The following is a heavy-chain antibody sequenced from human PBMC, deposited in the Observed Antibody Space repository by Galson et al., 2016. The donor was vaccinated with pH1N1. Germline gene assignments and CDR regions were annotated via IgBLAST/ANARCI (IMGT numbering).Heavy chain of an antibody. CDR1: GYTFSNYA. J-gene: IGHJ2*01. D-gene: IGHD3-10*02. Sequence: SLRLSCAASGYTFSNYAIHWVRQAPGKGLEWVEVISFDGRNEHYPDSVKGRFTIYRDNSKNTMYLQMNSLRAEDTAVYYCARDRCSDNWYFDLWGRGTLVTVSS. CDR3: ARDRCSDNWYFDL. V-gene: IGHV3-30*04. CDR2: ISFDGRNE.